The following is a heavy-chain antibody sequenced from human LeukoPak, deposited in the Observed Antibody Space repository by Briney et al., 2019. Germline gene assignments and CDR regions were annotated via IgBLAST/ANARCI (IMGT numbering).Heavy chain of an antibody. J-gene: IGHJ6*02. CDR3: AASPGVLYYYYGMDV. CDR1: GFTVSSNY. Sequence: GGSLRLSCAASGFTVSSNYMSWVRQAPGKGLEWVSVIYSGGSTYYADSVKGRFTISRDNSKNTLYLQMNSLRAEDTAVYYCAASPGVLYYYYGMDVWGQGTTVTVSS. V-gene: IGHV3-53*01. CDR2: IYSGGST. D-gene: IGHD2-8*01.